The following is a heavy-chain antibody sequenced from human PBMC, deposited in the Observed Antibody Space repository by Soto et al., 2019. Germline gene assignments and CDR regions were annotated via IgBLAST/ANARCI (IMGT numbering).Heavy chain of an antibody. CDR3: ARGFAIAAADLDY. V-gene: IGHV4-61*01. D-gene: IGHD6-13*01. CDR2: IYYSGST. Sequence: QVQLQESGPGLVKPSETLSLTCTVSGGSVSSGSYYGSWIRQPPGKGLEWIGYIYYSGSTNYNPSLKSRVTISVDTSKNQFSLKLSSVTAADTAVYYCARGFAIAAADLDYWGQGTLVTVSS. J-gene: IGHJ4*02. CDR1: GGSVSSGSYY.